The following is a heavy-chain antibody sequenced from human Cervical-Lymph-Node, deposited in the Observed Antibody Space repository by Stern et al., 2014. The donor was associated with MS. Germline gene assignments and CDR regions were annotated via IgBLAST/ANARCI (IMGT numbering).Heavy chain of an antibody. D-gene: IGHD1-26*01. J-gene: IGHJ5*02. CDR2: LYWDDEK. CDR3: AHRSTSVAGAWAS. V-gene: IGHV2-5*02. Sequence: QVTLRESGPTLVKPTQTLTLTCDFSGFSLTTSGVGVGWIRHPPGKALEWLALLYWDDEKRYSPSLKNRLSIITDTAKNQVVLTMTNMDPVDTGTYYCAHRSTSVAGAWASWGQGILVVVSS. CDR1: GFSLTTSGVG.